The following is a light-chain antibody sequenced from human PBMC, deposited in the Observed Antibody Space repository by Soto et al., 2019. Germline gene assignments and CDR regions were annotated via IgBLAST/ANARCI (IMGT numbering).Light chain of an antibody. J-gene: IGKJ5*01. CDR1: QSLLQRNGHNY. Sequence: DIVLTQSPVYLPVTPGEPASISCRSSQSLLQRNGHNYVDWYVQKAGQSPHLLIYLASSRATGVPDRFSGSGSGTNFTLEISRVEAEDGCLYYCMQGLPTPRITFGQGTRLDIK. CDR2: LAS. V-gene: IGKV2-28*01. CDR3: MQGLPTPRIT.